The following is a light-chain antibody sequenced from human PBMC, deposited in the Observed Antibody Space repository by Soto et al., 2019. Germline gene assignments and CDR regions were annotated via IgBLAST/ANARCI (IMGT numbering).Light chain of an antibody. CDR2: DAS. CDR1: QTITFNF. V-gene: IGKV3D-20*01. J-gene: IGKJ4*01. Sequence: IVLTQSPVTLSLSPGEVATLSCGASQTITFNFLAWYQQKPGLAPRLLVYDASIRADGIPDRFSGSVSGTDFTLTISRLEPEEFAMYYCQHYGDSNPTFGGGTRVEI. CDR3: QHYGDSNPT.